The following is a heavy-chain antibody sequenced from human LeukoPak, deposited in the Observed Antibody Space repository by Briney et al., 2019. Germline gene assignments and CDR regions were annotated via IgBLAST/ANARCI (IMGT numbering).Heavy chain of an antibody. V-gene: IGHV3-23*01. CDR3: AKGVFAAAGIASGYFDY. CDR1: GFTFSSYA. CDR2: ISGSGGST. Sequence: GSLRLSCAASGFTFSSYAMSWVRQAPGKGLEWVSAISGSGGSTYYADSVKGRFTISRDNSKNTLYLQMNSLRAEDTAVYYCAKGVFAAAGIASGYFDYWGQATLVTASS. J-gene: IGHJ4*02. D-gene: IGHD6-13*01.